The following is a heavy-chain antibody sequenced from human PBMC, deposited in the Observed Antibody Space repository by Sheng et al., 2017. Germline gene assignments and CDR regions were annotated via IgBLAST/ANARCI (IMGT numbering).Heavy chain of an antibody. J-gene: IGHJ6*03. CDR3: ARDLFRYSTSRYYYYYMDV. Sequence: QVQLVQSGAEVKKPGSSVKVSCKASGGTFSSYAISWVRQAPGQGLEWMGGIIPIFGTANYAQKFQGRVTITTDESTSTAYMELSSLRSEDTAVYYCARDLFRYSTSRYYYYYMDVWGKGTTVTVSS. V-gene: IGHV1-69*05. D-gene: IGHD2-2*01. CDR2: IIPIFGTA. CDR1: GGTFSSYA.